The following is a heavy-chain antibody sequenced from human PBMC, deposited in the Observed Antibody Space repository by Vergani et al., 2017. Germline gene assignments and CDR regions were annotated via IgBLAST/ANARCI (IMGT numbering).Heavy chain of an antibody. CDR3: AKDNGGSYSAWFDP. V-gene: IGHV3-66*02. D-gene: IGHD1-26*01. Sequence: VELLESGGGLAQPGGSLRVSCSASGFRVTTYYMSWVRQAPGKGLEWVSVIKSDGRTSYAESVRGRFTISRDTSRNAVYLQMNSLRAEDTALYYCAKDNGGSYSAWFDPWGQGTLVTVSS. CDR1: GFRVTTYY. CDR2: IKSDGRT. J-gene: IGHJ5*02.